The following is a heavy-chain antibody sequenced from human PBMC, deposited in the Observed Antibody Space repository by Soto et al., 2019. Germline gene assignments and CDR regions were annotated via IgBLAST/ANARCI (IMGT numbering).Heavy chain of an antibody. Sequence: PSETLSLTCTVSGGSISSGGYYWSWIRQHPGKGLEWIGYIYYSGSTYYNPSLKSRVTISVDTSKNQFSLKLSSVTAADTAVYYCARLKSFGVVIIGHYYGMDVWGQGTTVTVSS. CDR3: ARLKSFGVVIIGHYYGMDV. CDR2: IYYSGST. CDR1: GGSISSGGYY. V-gene: IGHV4-31*03. D-gene: IGHD3-3*01. J-gene: IGHJ6*02.